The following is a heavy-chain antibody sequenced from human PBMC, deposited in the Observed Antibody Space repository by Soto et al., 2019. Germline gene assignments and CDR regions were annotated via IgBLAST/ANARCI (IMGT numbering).Heavy chain of an antibody. J-gene: IGHJ4*02. CDR2: VSDSGTT. CDR3: ARSGTFRSGYRCPYCFNY. Sequence: SETLSLTCTVSGASISDYYWSWIRQSPGKGLEWIAYVSDSGTTNYIPSLKSRLTISVDTSKNQVSLKVRSVTAADTAVYYCARSGTFRSGYRCPYCFNYWGQGILVTVSS. D-gene: IGHD3-3*01. V-gene: IGHV4-59*01. CDR1: GASISDYY.